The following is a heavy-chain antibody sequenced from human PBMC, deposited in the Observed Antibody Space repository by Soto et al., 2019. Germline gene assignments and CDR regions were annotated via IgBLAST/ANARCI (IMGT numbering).Heavy chain of an antibody. CDR2: ISSSSSTI. Sequence: EVQLVESGGGLVQPGGSLRLSCAASGFTFSSYSMNWVRQAPGKGLEWVSYISSSSSTIYYADSVKGRFTISRDNAKNSLYLQMNSLRDEDTAVYYCARGGSIHRIAVGHFDYWGQGTLVTVSS. J-gene: IGHJ4*02. V-gene: IGHV3-48*02. CDR1: GFTFSSYS. D-gene: IGHD6-19*01. CDR3: ARGGSIHRIAVGHFDY.